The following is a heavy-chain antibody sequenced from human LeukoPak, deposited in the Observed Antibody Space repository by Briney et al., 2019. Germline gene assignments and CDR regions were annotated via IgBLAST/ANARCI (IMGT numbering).Heavy chain of an antibody. CDR2: IIPIFGTA. CDR3: ANRRRASRGYGMDV. J-gene: IGHJ6*02. V-gene: IGHV1-69*13. Sequence: SVKVSCTASGGTFSSYAISWVRQAPGQGLEWMGGIIPIFGTANYAQKFQGRVTITADESTSTAYMELSSLRSEDTAVYYCANRRRASRGYGMDVWGQGITVTVSS. D-gene: IGHD1-1*01. CDR1: GGTFSSYA.